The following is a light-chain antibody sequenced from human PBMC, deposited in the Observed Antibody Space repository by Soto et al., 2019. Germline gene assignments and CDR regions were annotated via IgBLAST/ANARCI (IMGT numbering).Light chain of an antibody. CDR2: SNH. J-gene: IGLJ1*01. CDR1: SSNIASNT. CDR3: ASWDDSLNGHV. Sequence: QSVLTQPPSASGTPGQRVTVSCSGSSSNIASNTVNWYQQLPGTAPKLLIYSNHQRPSGVPDRFSASKSGTSASLAISGLQSEDEADYYCASWDDSLNGHVFGTGTKGTVL. V-gene: IGLV1-44*01.